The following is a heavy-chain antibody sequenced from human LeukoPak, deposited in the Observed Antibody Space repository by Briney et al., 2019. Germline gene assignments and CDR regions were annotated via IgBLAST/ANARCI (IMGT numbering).Heavy chain of an antibody. CDR3: AKAHCSPTSCSRIDY. D-gene: IGHD2-2*01. CDR1: GFTFSTCA. V-gene: IGHV3-23*01. CDR2: ISGSGGST. Sequence: WGSLRLSCAASGFTFSTCAMGWVRQAPGKGLGWVSAISGSGGSTFYADSVKGRFTISRDNSKNTVYLQMSGLRAEDTAFYCAKAHCSPTSCSRIDYWGQGTLDSVSS. J-gene: IGHJ4*02.